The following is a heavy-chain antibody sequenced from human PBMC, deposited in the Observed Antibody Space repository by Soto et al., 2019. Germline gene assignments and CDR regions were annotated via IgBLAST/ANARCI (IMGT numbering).Heavy chain of an antibody. CDR2: MNPNSGNP. CDR1: GYTFTSYD. V-gene: IGHV1-8*01. Sequence: QVQLVQSGAEVKKPGASVKVSCKASGYTFTSYDINWVRQATGQGFEWMGWMNPNSGNPGYAQKFQGRVSMTRNISISTAYMALRSLSSEDTAVYYWAREKVGAVDYWGQGTLVTFSS. J-gene: IGHJ4*02. D-gene: IGHD1-26*01. CDR3: AREKVGAVDY.